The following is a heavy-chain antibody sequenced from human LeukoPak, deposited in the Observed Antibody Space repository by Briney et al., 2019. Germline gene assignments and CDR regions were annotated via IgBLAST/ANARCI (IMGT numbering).Heavy chain of an antibody. CDR1: GGSISGTPYY. V-gene: IGHV4-39*07. CDR2: IYYSGST. J-gene: IGHJ4*02. Sequence: SETLSLTCAISGGSISGTPYYWGWIRQPPGKGLEWIGSIYYSGSTYYNPSLKSRLTISVDTSKNQFSLKQSSVTAADTAVYYCAGASTIFGHCAYWRRGPLVTVSS. CDR3: AGASTIFGHCAY. D-gene: IGHD3-3*01.